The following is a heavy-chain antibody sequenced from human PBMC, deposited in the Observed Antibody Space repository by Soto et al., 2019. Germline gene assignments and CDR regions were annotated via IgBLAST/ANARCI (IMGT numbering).Heavy chain of an antibody. D-gene: IGHD1-26*01. CDR2: INPSGGST. Sequence: GASVKVSCKASGYTFTSYYMHWVRQAPGQGLEWMGIINPSGGSTSYAQKFQGRVTMTRDNSKNTLYLQMNSLRADDTALYYCAKDLPGELLPTCFDSWGQGTLVTVSS. J-gene: IGHJ5*01. CDR1: GYTFTSYY. CDR3: AKDLPGELLPTCFDS. V-gene: IGHV1-46*01.